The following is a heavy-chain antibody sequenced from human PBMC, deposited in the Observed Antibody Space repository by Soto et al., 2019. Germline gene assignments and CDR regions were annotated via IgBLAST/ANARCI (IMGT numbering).Heavy chain of an antibody. Sequence: QLQLQESGPGLVKPSETLSLTCAVSGGSISSSSYFWGWIRQPPGGGLEWVGHIYYSGNTYYNPSLKTRVTISVDTSKNQFSLRLSSVTAADTAVDYCARQRKLAPAYFDSWGQGALVTVSS. V-gene: IGHV4-39*01. CDR2: IYYSGNT. CDR1: GGSISSSSYF. D-gene: IGHD2-2*01. J-gene: IGHJ4*02. CDR3: ARQRKLAPAYFDS.